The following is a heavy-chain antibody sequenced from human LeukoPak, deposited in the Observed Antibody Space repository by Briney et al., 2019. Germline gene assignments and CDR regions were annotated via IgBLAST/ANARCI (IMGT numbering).Heavy chain of an antibody. D-gene: IGHD6-13*01. CDR2: IYTSGST. CDR3: ARVSLSSSWYNAFDI. CDR1: GGSISSYY. Sequence: SETLSLICTVSGGSISSYYWSWIRQPAGKGLEWIGRIYTSGSTNYNPSLKSRVTMSVDTSKNQFSLKLSSVTAADTAVYYCARVSLSSSWYNAFDIWGQGTMVTVSS. V-gene: IGHV4-4*07. J-gene: IGHJ3*02.